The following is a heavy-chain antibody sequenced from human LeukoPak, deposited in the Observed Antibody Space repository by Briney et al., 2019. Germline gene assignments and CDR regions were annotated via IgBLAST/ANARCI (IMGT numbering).Heavy chain of an antibody. CDR3: ASLGYEYYFDY. CDR1: GGTFSSYA. J-gene: IGHJ4*02. Sequence: SVKVSCKAPGGTFSSYAISWVRQAPGQGLEWMGRIIPILGIANYAQKFQGRVTITADKSTSTAYMELSSLRSEDTAVYYCASLGYEYYFDYWGQGTLVTVSS. V-gene: IGHV1-69*04. CDR2: IIPILGIA. D-gene: IGHD3-16*01.